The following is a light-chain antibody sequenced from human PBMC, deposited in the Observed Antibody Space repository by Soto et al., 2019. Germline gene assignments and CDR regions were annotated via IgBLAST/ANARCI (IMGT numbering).Light chain of an antibody. Sequence: QSVLTQPASVSGSPGQSITISCTGTKSDVGAYNYVSWYQQHPGKAPRLIIYNVSDRPSGLFNRFSGSKSGITASLTISGLQAEDEADYYCSSYSPRSPFVFGTGTKLTVL. V-gene: IGLV2-14*01. CDR1: KSDVGAYNY. CDR2: NVS. CDR3: SSYSPRSPFV. J-gene: IGLJ1*01.